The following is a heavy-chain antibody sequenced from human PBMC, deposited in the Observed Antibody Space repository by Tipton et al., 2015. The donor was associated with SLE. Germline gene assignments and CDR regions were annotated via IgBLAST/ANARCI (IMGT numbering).Heavy chain of an antibody. CDR3: AKSLWVWDCSSTSCYTKGLYYCYGMDV. J-gene: IGHJ6*02. Sequence: SLRLSCAASGFTFSSYGMHWVRQAPGKGLEWVAFIRYDGSNKYYADSVKGRFTISRDNSKNTPYLQMNSLRAEDTAVYYCAKSLWVWDCSSTSCYTKGLYYCYGMDVWGQGPTVTVSS. D-gene: IGHD2-2*02. V-gene: IGHV3-30*02. CDR1: GFTFSSYG. CDR2: IRYDGSNK.